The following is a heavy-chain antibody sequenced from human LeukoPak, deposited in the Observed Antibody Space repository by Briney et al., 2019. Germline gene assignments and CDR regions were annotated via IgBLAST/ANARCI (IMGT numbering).Heavy chain of an antibody. V-gene: IGHV3-23*01. CDR1: GFTFSSYG. D-gene: IGHD3-22*01. CDR2: ISGSGGST. Sequence: AGGSLRLSCAASGFTFSSYGMSWVRQAPGKGLEWVSAISGSGGSTYYADSVKGRFTISRDNSKNTLYLQMNSLRAEDTAVYYCAKDPLARYYDSSGYLDYWGQGTLVTVSS. J-gene: IGHJ4*02. CDR3: AKDPLARYYDSSGYLDY.